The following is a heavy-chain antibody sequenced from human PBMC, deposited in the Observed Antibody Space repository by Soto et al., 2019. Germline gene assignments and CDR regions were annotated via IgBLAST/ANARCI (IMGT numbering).Heavy chain of an antibody. J-gene: IGHJ4*02. V-gene: IGHV4-4*02. Sequence: QVQLQESGPGLVKPSGTLSLTCTVSDGSISSTNWWSWVRQSPGKGLEWIGEISHSGNTNYSPSLKSRVTMSIDKSKNQFSLTLTSLTAADTAVYFCARDARDHASGWYVACYDWGQGTLVTVSS. CDR2: ISHSGNT. D-gene: IGHD6-19*01. CDR3: ARDARDHASGWYVACYD. CDR1: DGSISSTNW.